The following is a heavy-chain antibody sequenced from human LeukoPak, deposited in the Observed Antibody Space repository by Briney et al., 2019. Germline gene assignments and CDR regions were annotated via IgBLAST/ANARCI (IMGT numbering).Heavy chain of an antibody. D-gene: IGHD1-1*01. CDR1: GGSISSYY. CDR3: AREGTAGTNLNWFDP. V-gene: IGHV4-59*01. J-gene: IGHJ5*02. Sequence: SEPLSLTCTVSGGSISSYYWSWIRQPPGKGLEWIGYISYSGSTNFNPSLKSRVTISVDTSKNQFSLKLSSVTAADTAVYYCAREGTAGTNLNWFDPWGQGTLVTVSS. CDR2: ISYSGST.